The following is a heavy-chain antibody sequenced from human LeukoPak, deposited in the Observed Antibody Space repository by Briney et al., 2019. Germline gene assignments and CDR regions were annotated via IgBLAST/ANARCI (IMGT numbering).Heavy chain of an antibody. CDR2: INPNSGGT. Sequence: GASVKVSCKASGYTFTGYYMHWVRLAPGQGLEWMGRINPNSGGTNYAQKFQGRVTMTRDTSISTAYMELSGLRSDDTVVYYCARVLRTDDAFDIWGQGTMVTVSS. CDR1: GYTFTGYY. V-gene: IGHV1-2*05. CDR3: ARVLRTDDAFDI. J-gene: IGHJ3*02. D-gene: IGHD3-3*01.